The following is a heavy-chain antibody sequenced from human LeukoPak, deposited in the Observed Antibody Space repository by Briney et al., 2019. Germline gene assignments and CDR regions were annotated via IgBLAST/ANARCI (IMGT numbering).Heavy chain of an antibody. CDR1: DGSINSYY. CDR3: ARGGAARLHFQN. CDR2: IYYNGNT. D-gene: IGHD6-6*01. V-gene: IGHV4-59*01. Sequence: PSETLSLTCSVSDGSINSYYWNWIRRPPGKGLEWIGYIYYNGNTNYSPSLKSRVTISVDTSKNQFSLNLNSVTAADTAVYYCARGGAARLHFQNWGQGTLVTVSS. J-gene: IGHJ1*01.